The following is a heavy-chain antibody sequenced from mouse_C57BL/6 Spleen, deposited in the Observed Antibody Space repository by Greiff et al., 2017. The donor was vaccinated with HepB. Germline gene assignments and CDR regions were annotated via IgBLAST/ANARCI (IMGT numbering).Heavy chain of an antibody. Sequence: EVQLQQSGPGLVKPSQSLSLTCSVTGYSITSGYYWNWIRQFPGNKLEWMGYISYDGSNNYNPSLKNRISITRDTSKNQFFLKLNSVTTEDTATYYCASGRDYDVYYYAMDYWGQGTSVTVSS. D-gene: IGHD2-4*01. CDR1: GYSITSGYY. J-gene: IGHJ4*01. CDR3: ASGRDYDVYYYAMDY. CDR2: ISYDGSN. V-gene: IGHV3-6*01.